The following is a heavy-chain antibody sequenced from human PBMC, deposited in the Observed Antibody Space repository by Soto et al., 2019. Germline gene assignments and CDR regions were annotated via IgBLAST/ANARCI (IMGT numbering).Heavy chain of an antibody. V-gene: IGHV1-69*01. CDR1: GGTFSSYA. Sequence: QVQLVQSGAEVKKPGSSVQVSCKASGGTFSSYAISWVRQAPGQGLEWMGGIIPMLGTTKYAQKFQGRLTITADESTSTAYMELNSLRSGDTAVYYCARGVVVVPTSQLGWFDPWGQGTLVTVSS. D-gene: IGHD2-15*01. J-gene: IGHJ5*02. CDR3: ARGVVVVPTSQLGWFDP. CDR2: IIPMLGTT.